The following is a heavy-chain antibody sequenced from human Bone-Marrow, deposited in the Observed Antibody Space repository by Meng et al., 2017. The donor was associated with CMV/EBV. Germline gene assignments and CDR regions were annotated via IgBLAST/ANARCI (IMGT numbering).Heavy chain of an antibody. Sequence: GGSLRLSCAASGFTFSSYAMHWVRQAPGKGLEWVAVISYDGSNKYYADSVKGRFTISRDNSKNTLYLQMNSLRAEDTAVYYCARVWRYCSSTSCYTSPFGYWGQGTLVPVSS. V-gene: IGHV3-30-3*01. D-gene: IGHD2-2*02. CDR2: ISYDGSNK. J-gene: IGHJ4*02. CDR3: ARVWRYCSSTSCYTSPFGY. CDR1: GFTFSSYA.